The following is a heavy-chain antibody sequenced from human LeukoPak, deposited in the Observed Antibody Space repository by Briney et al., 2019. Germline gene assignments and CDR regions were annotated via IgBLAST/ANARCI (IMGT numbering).Heavy chain of an antibody. CDR2: MNPNSGNT. V-gene: IGHV1-8*02. J-gene: IGHJ4*02. Sequence: ASVKVSCKASGGTFSSYAISWVRQATGQGLEWMGWMNPNSGNTGYAQKFQGRVTMTRNTSISTAYMELSSLRSEDTAVYYCARDVGVGAGGDYWGQGTLVTVSS. D-gene: IGHD1-26*01. CDR1: GGTFSSYA. CDR3: ARDVGVGAGGDY.